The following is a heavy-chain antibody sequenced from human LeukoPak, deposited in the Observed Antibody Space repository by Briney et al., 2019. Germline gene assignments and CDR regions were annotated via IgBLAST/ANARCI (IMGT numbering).Heavy chain of an antibody. CDR3: ARYSSGWQMGYFDY. D-gene: IGHD6-19*01. Sequence: KASETLSLTCTVSGGSISSYYWSWIRQPPGKGLEWVGYIYYSGSTNYNPSLKSRVTISVDTSKNQFSLKLSSVTAADTAVYYCARYSSGWQMGYFDYWGQGTLVTVSS. J-gene: IGHJ4*02. V-gene: IGHV4-59*01. CDR2: IYYSGST. CDR1: GGSISSYY.